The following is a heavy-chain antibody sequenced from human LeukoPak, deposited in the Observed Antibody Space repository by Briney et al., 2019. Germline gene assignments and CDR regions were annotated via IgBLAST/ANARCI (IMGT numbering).Heavy chain of an antibody. J-gene: IGHJ3*02. CDR3: ARDREAAAGYDAFDI. Sequence: PSETLSHTRALCGGSLRIYLGSWMPPPLGKGREWVGHIYYSRSTNYTIPLKSRVTIPVDTSNPQFSLNLHSVTAADTAVYYCARDREAAAGYDAFDIWGQGTMVTVSS. CDR1: GGSLRIYL. D-gene: IGHD6-13*01. CDR2: IYYSRST. V-gene: IGHV4-59*01.